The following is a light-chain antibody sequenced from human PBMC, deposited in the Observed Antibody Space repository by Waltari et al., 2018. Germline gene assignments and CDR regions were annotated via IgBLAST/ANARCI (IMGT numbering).Light chain of an antibody. J-gene: IGKJ5*01. CDR2: RAS. V-gene: IGKV1-39*01. Sequence: DIQMTQSPSSLSASVGDRVTITCRATQSISSHLNWYQQEPGKAPKPLIYRASNSQTGVPSRFSGSGSGTDFTLTISSLQPEDFATYYCQSSFSSPITFGQGTRLEIK. CDR3: QSSFSSPIT. CDR1: QSISSH.